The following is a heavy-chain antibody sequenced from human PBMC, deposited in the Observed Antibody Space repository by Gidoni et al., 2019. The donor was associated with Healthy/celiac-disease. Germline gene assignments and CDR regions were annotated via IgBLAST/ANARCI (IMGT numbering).Heavy chain of an antibody. J-gene: IGHJ6*02. CDR1: GFTFSDYY. D-gene: IGHD1-26*01. V-gene: IGHV3-11*05. Sequence: QVQLVESGGGLVKPGGSLRLSCAASGFTFSDYYMSWIRQAPGKGLEWVSYMSSRSSYTNYADSVKGRFTISRDNAKNSLYLQMNSLRAEDTAVYYCARERGGSYQGYYGMDVWGQGTTVTVSS. CDR3: ARERGGSYQGYYGMDV. CDR2: MSSRSSYT.